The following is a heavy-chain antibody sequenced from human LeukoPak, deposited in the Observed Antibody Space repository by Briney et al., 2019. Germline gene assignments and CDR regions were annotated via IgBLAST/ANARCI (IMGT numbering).Heavy chain of an antibody. CDR3: ARGIYYYYYMEV. V-gene: IGHV1-8*01. Sequence: EGSVKVSCKASGYTFISFDINWVRQAPGQGLEWMGWMNPNSGNTGYAQRFQGRVTMTRNTSISTAYMELSGMRSEDTAVYYCARGIYYYYYMEVWGKGTTVTVSS. CDR2: MNPNSGNT. J-gene: IGHJ6*03. CDR1: GYTFISFD.